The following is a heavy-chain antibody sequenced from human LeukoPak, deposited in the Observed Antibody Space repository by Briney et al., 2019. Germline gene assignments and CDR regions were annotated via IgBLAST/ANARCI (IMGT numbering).Heavy chain of an antibody. V-gene: IGHV4-39*07. CDR3: ARAFTGGTPPFYWYFDL. Sequence: PSETLSLTCTVSGGSISSSSYYWGWIRQPPGKGLEWIGSTYYSGSTYYNPSLKSRVTISVDTSKNQFSLKLSSVTAADTAVYYCARAFTGGTPPFYWYFDLWGRGTLVTVSS. D-gene: IGHD3-16*01. CDR1: GGSISSSSYY. CDR2: TYYSGST. J-gene: IGHJ2*01.